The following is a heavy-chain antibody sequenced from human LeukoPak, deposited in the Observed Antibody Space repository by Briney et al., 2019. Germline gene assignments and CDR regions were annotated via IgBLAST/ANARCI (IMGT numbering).Heavy chain of an antibody. CDR1: GDSVSSNTVA. CDR2: TFYRSKWNN. CDR3: ARGYYGMDV. V-gene: IGHV6-1*01. J-gene: IGHJ6*02. Sequence: SQTLSLTCAISGDSVSSNTVAWNWVRQSPSRGLEWLGRTFYRSKWNNEYALSVKSRITINPDTSKNQFSLQLDSVTPEDTAVYYCARGYYGMDVWGQGTTVTVSS.